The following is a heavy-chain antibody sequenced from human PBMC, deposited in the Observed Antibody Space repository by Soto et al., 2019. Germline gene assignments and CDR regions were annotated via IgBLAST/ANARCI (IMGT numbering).Heavy chain of an antibody. CDR2: INAGNGNT. Sequence: GASVEVSCKASGGTFSSYAMRWVRQAPGQGLEWMGWINAGNGNTRYSQKFQGRVTITRDTSARTAYMELSSLRSEDTAVYYCARGHLAVVPVASWYFYMDVWGKGTTVTVSS. V-gene: IGHV1-3*01. J-gene: IGHJ6*03. CDR3: ARGHLAVVPVASWYFYMDV. CDR1: GGTFSSYA. D-gene: IGHD2-2*01.